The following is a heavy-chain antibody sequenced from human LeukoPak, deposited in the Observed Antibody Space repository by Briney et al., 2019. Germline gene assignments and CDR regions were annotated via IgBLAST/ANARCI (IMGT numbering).Heavy chain of an antibody. CDR3: AKSPRRKYYYDSSGYSYLDY. CDR1: GFTFSSYA. CDR2: ISGSGGST. Sequence: PGGSLRLSCAASGFTFSSYAMSWVRQAPGKGLEWVSAISGSGGSTYYADSVKGRFTISRDNSKNTLYLQMNSLRAEDTAVYYCAKSPRRKYYYDSSGYSYLDYWGQGTLVTVSS. D-gene: IGHD3-22*01. J-gene: IGHJ4*02. V-gene: IGHV3-23*01.